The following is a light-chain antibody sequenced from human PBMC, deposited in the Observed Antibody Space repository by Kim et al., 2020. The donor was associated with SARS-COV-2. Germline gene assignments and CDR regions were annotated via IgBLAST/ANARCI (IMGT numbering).Light chain of an antibody. CDR2: GKN. CDR3: NSRDSSTNQLV. Sequence: SSELTQDPAVSVALGQTVRITCQGDSLRNYYASWYQQKPGQAPIVVIYGKNNRLSGIPDRFSGSSSGITASLTITGAQPEDEADYYCNSRDSSTNQLVFGGGTQLTVL. CDR1: SLRNYY. J-gene: IGLJ2*01. V-gene: IGLV3-19*01.